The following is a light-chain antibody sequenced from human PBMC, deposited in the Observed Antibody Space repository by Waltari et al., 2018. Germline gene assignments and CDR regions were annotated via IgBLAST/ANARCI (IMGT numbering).Light chain of an antibody. CDR1: SRDVGGYNY. CDR2: DVS. Sequence: QSALTQPRPVSGSPAQSVTISCTGTSRDVGGYNYVSCYQQHPGKAPKLMIYDVSKRPSGVPDRFSGSKSGNTASLTISGLQAEDEADYYCCSYAGSSVFGGGTKLTVL. CDR3: CSYAGSSV. J-gene: IGLJ2*01. V-gene: IGLV2-11*01.